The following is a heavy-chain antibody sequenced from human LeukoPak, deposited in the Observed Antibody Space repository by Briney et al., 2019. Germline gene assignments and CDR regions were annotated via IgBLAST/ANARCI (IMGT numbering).Heavy chain of an antibody. J-gene: IGHJ4*02. CDR2: IYYTGST. D-gene: IGHD3-10*01. Sequence: SETLSLTCTVSGGSISTYYWNWIRQPPGKGLEWIGYIYYTGSTNHNPSLRNRVTISVDTSKNQFSLKLSSVTAADTAVYYCTRDGVKTPGTGSFDYWGLGTLVTVSS. CDR1: GGSISTYY. CDR3: TRDGVKTPGTGSFDY. V-gene: IGHV4-59*01.